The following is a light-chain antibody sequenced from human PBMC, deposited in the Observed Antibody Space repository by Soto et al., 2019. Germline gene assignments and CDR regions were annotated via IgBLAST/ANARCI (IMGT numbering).Light chain of an antibody. CDR2: KAS. CDR1: QSFSSW. Sequence: DIQMTQSPSTLSASVGDRVTITCRASQSFSSWLAWYQQKPGKAPKLLIYKASTLESGVPPRFSGSGSGTEFTLTISSLQPDDFATYYCQQYTSYPLTFGGGTKVEIK. J-gene: IGKJ4*01. V-gene: IGKV1-5*03. CDR3: QQYTSYPLT.